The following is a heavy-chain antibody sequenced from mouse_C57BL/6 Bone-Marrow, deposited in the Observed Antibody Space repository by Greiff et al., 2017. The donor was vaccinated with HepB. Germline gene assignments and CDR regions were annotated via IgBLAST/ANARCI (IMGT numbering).Heavy chain of an antibody. J-gene: IGHJ2*01. D-gene: IGHD1-1*01. CDR1: GYAFSSSW. Sequence: QVQLKESGPELVKPGASVKISCKASGYAFSSSWMNWVKQRPGKGLEWIGRIYPGDGDTNYNGKFKGKATLTADKSSSTAYMQLSSLTSEDSAVYFCARWGYYGSSYSYYFDYWGQGTTLTVSS. CDR2: IYPGDGDT. CDR3: ARWGYYGSSYSYYFDY. V-gene: IGHV1-82*01.